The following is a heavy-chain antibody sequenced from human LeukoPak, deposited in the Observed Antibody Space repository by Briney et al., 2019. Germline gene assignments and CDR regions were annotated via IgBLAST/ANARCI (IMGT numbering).Heavy chain of an antibody. Sequence: ASVKVSCTASGYTFTVYYMHWVRQAPGQGLEWMGWINPNSGGTNYAQKFQGRVTMTRDTSISTAYMELSRLRSDDTAVYYCARDEPRDGYLWDWFDPWGQGTLVTVSS. J-gene: IGHJ5*02. CDR2: INPNSGGT. CDR1: GYTFTVYY. CDR3: ARDEPRDGYLWDWFDP. D-gene: IGHD5-24*01. V-gene: IGHV1-2*02.